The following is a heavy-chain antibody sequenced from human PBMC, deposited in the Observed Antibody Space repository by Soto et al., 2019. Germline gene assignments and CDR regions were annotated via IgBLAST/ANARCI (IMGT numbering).Heavy chain of an antibody. D-gene: IGHD3-10*01. V-gene: IGHV3-30*18. CDR3: AKGRICMIRGVMNFYGMDV. CDR2: ILYDGSDK. J-gene: IGHJ6*02. CDR1: GFTFSNYG. Sequence: QVQLVESGGGVVQPGRSLRLSCAASGFTFSNYGMHWVRQAPGKGLEWVAFILYDGSDKYFADSVKGRFTISRDNSKNNVEFEKNSLRAEDKGVYLCAKGRICMIRGVMNFYGMDVWGQGTTVTVSS.